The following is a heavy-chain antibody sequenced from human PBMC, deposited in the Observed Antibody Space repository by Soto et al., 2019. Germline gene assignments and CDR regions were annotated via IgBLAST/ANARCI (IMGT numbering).Heavy chain of an antibody. V-gene: IGHV4-59*01. Sequence: SETLSLTCTVSGGSISSYYWSWIRQPLGKGLEWIGYIYYSGSTNYNPSLKSRVTISVDTSKNQFSLKLSSVTAADTAVYYCAREDYDILTGHYGMDVWGQGTTVTVSS. CDR2: IYYSGST. D-gene: IGHD3-9*01. CDR3: AREDYDILTGHYGMDV. J-gene: IGHJ6*02. CDR1: GGSISSYY.